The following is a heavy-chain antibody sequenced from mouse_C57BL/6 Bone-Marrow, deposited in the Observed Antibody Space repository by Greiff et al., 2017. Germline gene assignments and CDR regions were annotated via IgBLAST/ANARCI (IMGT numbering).Heavy chain of an antibody. D-gene: IGHD2-5*01. CDR2: ISDGGSYT. Sequence: EVKLVESGGGLVKPGGSLKLSCAASGFTFSSYAMSWVRQTPEKRLEWVATISDGGSYTYYPDNVKGRFTISRDNAKNNLYLQMSHLKSEDTAKYYCASVAYYSNYDAMDYWGQGTSVTVSS. V-gene: IGHV5-4*03. J-gene: IGHJ4*01. CDR3: ASVAYYSNYDAMDY. CDR1: GFTFSSYA.